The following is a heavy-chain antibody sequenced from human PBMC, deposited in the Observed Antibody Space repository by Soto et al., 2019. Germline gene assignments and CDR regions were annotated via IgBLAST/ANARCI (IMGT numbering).Heavy chain of an antibody. CDR1: GGSFSGYY. CDR2: INHSGST. D-gene: IGHD3-10*01. Sequence: QVHLQQWGAGLLKPSETLSLTCAVYGGSFSGYYWSWIRQPPGKGLEWIGEINHSGSTNYNPSLKSRVSISVGTSNNQFSLKLSSVTAADTAVYYRARGRGDGYNQHWYFDLWGRGTLVTVSS. J-gene: IGHJ2*01. CDR3: ARGRGDGYNQHWYFDL. V-gene: IGHV4-34*01.